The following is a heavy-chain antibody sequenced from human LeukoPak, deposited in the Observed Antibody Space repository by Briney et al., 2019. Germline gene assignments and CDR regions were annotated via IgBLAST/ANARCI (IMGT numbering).Heavy chain of an antibody. CDR2: ISSSSSYI. CDR1: GFTFSSYS. J-gene: IGHJ4*02. CDR3: ARDPYSGLFDY. Sequence: GGSLRLSCAASGFTFSSYSTNWVRQAPGKGLEWVSSISSSSSYIYYADSVKGRFTISRDNAKNSLYLQMNSLRAEDTAVYYCARDPYSGLFDYWGQGTLVTVSS. D-gene: IGHD4-11*01. V-gene: IGHV3-21*01.